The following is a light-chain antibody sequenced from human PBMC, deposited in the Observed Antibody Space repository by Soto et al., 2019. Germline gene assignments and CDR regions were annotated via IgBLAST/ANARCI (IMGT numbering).Light chain of an antibody. CDR1: QSVDTRY. Sequence: EIVLTQSPGTPSLSPGERGTLSCRASQSVDTRYFAWYQQKPGQAPRLLIYAASFRATGTPERFSGSGSGRDFTLTISRLEPEDVAVYYCQQSVKSPWTFGQGTKVDIK. J-gene: IGKJ1*01. CDR3: QQSVKSPWT. V-gene: IGKV3-20*01. CDR2: AAS.